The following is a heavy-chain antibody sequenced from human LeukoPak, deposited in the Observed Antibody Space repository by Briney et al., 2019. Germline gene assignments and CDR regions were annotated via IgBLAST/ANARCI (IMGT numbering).Heavy chain of an antibody. CDR1: GGSFSGYY. J-gene: IGHJ6*03. V-gene: IGHV4-34*01. CDR2: INHSGST. CDR3: ARGLLYGYGFWSGSLGYYRDV. D-gene: IGHD3-3*01. Sequence: PSETLSLTCAVYGGSFSGYYWSWIRQPPGKGLEWIGEINHSGSTNYNPSLKSRVTISVDTSKNQVSLQLSSVTAADTAVYYCARGLLYGYGFWSGSLGYYRDVWGKGTTDTVSS.